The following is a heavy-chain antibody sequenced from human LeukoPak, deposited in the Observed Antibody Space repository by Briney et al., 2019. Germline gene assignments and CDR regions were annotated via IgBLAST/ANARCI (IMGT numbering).Heavy chain of an antibody. CDR3: AAAVAGTLQEIDY. D-gene: IGHD6-19*01. CDR1: GFTFSSYE. V-gene: IGHV3-48*03. CDR2: ISSSGSTI. J-gene: IGHJ4*02. Sequence: GGSLRLSCAASGFTFSSYEMSWVRQAPGKGLEWVSYISSSGSTIYYADSVKGRFTISRDNAKNSLYLQMNSLRAEDTAVYYCAAAVAGTLQEIDYWGQGTLVTVSS.